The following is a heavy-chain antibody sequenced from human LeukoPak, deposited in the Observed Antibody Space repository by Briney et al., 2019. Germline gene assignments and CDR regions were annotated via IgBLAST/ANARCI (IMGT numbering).Heavy chain of an antibody. D-gene: IGHD6-6*01. CDR1: GCTFTGYY. CDR3: AREVRIAARPWDY. V-gene: IGHV1-2*02. CDR2: INPNSGGT. Sequence: GASVKVSCKASGCTFTGYYMHWVRQAPGQGLEWMGWINPNSGGTNYAQKFQGRVTMTRDTSISTAYMELSRLRSDDTAVYYCAREVRIAARPWDYWGQGTLVTVSS. J-gene: IGHJ4*02.